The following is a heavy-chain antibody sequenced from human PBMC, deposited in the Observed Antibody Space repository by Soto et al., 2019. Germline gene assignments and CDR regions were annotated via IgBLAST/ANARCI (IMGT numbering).Heavy chain of an antibody. CDR2: IKQDGSEK. CDR1: GFTFSSYC. D-gene: IGHD3-10*01. J-gene: IGHJ3*02. V-gene: IGHV3-7*01. Sequence: PVGSLRLSCAVSGFTFSSYCMSWVRQAQGKGLEWVANIKQDGSEKYYVDSVKGRFTISRDNAKNSLYLQMNSLRAEDTAVYYCARVPGDWRFGELLAALDIWGQGTMVTVSS. CDR3: ARVPGDWRFGELLAALDI.